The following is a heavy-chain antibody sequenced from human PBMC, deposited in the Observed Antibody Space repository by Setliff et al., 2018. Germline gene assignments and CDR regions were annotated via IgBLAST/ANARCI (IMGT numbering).Heavy chain of an antibody. CDR1: GESIDSVATGNHY. CDR3: ARMSGFQYIDV. Sequence: NPSETLSLTCIVSGESIDSVATGNHYWNWIRQPAGKELEWIGQIYTSWSTNYNPSLKSRVTISLDTSKNQFSLSLTSVTAEDTAVYYCARMSGFQYIDVWDKGTTVTVSS. CDR2: IYTSWST. D-gene: IGHD3-3*01. V-gene: IGHV4-61*09. J-gene: IGHJ6*03.